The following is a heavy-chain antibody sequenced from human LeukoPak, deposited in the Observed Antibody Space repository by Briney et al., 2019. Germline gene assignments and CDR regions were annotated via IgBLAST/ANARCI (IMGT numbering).Heavy chain of an antibody. CDR1: GFTFSDYY. CDR3: AKSAGGYSTGFDI. CDR2: ISGSGGST. D-gene: IGHD4-11*01. V-gene: IGHV3-23*01. J-gene: IGHJ3*02. Sequence: GGSLRLSCAASGFTFSDYYMSWVRQAPGKGLEWVSAISGSGGSTYYADSVKGRFTISRDNSKNTLYLQMNSLRAEDTAVYYCAKSAGGYSTGFDIWGQGTMVTVSS.